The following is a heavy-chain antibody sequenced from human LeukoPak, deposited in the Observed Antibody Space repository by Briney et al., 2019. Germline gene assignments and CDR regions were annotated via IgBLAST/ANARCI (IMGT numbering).Heavy chain of an antibody. CDR3: ARDKVRGVRDI. J-gene: IGHJ3*02. D-gene: IGHD3-10*01. V-gene: IGHV4-59*01. Sequence: SETLSLTCTVSGGSISSYYWSWIRQPPGKGLEWIGYIYYSGSTNYNPSLESRVTISVDTSKNQFSLKLSSVTAADTAVYYCARDKVRGVRDIWGQGTMVTVSS. CDR2: IYYSGST. CDR1: GGSISSYY.